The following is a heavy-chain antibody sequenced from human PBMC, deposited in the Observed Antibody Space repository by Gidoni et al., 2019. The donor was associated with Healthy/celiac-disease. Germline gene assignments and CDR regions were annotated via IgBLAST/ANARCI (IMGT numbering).Heavy chain of an antibody. Sequence: GWMNPNSGNTGYAQKFQGRGTMTRNTSISTAYMELSSLRSEDPAVYYCARGWVGLRITIFGGVTPRHEYFQHWGQGTLVTVSS. CDR2: MNPNSGNT. V-gene: IGHV1-8*01. J-gene: IGHJ1*01. CDR3: ARGWVGLRITIFGGVTPRHEYFQH. D-gene: IGHD3-3*01.